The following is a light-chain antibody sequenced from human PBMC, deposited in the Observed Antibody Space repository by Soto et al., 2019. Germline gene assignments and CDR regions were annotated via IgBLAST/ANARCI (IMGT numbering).Light chain of an antibody. CDR2: DTS. V-gene: IGKV3-15*01. J-gene: IGKJ1*01. CDR3: QQYNSYSQT. Sequence: EVVMTQSPATLSVSPGEDATLSCRASQGIGDTLAWYQHKPGQTPRLLIYDTSTRATGVPARFSGSRSGTEFTLTISSLQPDDFATYYCQQYNSYSQTLGQGTKVDIK. CDR1: QGIGDT.